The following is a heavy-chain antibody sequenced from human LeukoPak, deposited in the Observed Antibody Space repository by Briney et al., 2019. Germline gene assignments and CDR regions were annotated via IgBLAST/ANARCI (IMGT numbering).Heavy chain of an antibody. CDR1: GGSISSYY. D-gene: IGHD6-6*01. J-gene: IGHJ4*02. CDR2: IYYSGST. V-gene: IGHV4-59*01. CDR3: AWLDSSSSPNIDY. Sequence: SETLSLTCTVSGGSISSYYWSWIRQPPGKGLEWIGYIYYSGSTNYNPSLKSRVTISVDTSKNQFSLKLSSVTAADTAVYYCAWLDSSSSPNIDYWGQGTLVTVSS.